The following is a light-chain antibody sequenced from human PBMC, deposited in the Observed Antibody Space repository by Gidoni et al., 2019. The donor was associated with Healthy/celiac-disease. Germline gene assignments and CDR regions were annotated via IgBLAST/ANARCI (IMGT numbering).Light chain of an antibody. CDR1: QSVRSY. Sequence: EIVLTQSPATLSLSPGERATLSCRSSQSVRSYLAWYQQKPGQAPRLLIYDASNRPTGTPARFSGSGSGTDFTLTISSLEPEDFAVYYCQQRSNWQLTFGGGTKVEIK. V-gene: IGKV3-11*01. CDR2: DAS. CDR3: QQRSNWQLT. J-gene: IGKJ4*01.